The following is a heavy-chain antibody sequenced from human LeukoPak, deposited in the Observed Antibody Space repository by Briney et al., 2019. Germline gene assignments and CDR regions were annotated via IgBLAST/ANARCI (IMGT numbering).Heavy chain of an antibody. CDR1: GYTFTSYD. CDR3: ARGGLLAAAGTPYYYGMDV. J-gene: IGHJ6*02. V-gene: IGHV1-8*01. Sequence: ASVKVSCKASGYTFTSYDINWVRQATGQGLEWMGWMNPNSGNTGYAQKLQGRVTMTRNTSISTAYMELSSLRSEDTAVYYCARGGLLAAAGTPYYYGMDVWGQGTTVTVSS. D-gene: IGHD6-13*01. CDR2: MNPNSGNT.